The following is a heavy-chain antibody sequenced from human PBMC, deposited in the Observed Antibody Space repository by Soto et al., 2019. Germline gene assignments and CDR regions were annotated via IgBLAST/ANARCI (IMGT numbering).Heavy chain of an antibody. CDR1: GDSVSSNSAA. J-gene: IGHJ6*02. CDR2: TYYRSKWYN. Sequence: SQTLSLTCAISGDSVSSNSAAWNWIRQSPSRGLKWLGRTYYRSKWYNDYAVSVKSRITINPDTSKNQFSLQLNSVTPEDTAVYYCARAGYCSSTSCRNYYYYGMDVWGQGTTVTVSS. D-gene: IGHD2-2*01. V-gene: IGHV6-1*01. CDR3: ARAGYCSSTSCRNYYYYGMDV.